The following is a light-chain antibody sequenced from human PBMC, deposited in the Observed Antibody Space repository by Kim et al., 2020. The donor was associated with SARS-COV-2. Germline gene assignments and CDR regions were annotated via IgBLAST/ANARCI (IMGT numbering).Light chain of an antibody. J-gene: IGKJ2*01. V-gene: IGKV3-11*01. CDR1: QSVSSY. CDR2: DAS. CDR3: QQRSNWPPRYT. Sequence: EIVLTQSPATLSFSPGERATLSCRASQSVSSYLAWYQQKPGQAPRLLIYDASNRATGIPARFSGSGSGTDFTLTISSLEPEDFAVYYCQQRSNWPPRYTFGQGTKLEI.